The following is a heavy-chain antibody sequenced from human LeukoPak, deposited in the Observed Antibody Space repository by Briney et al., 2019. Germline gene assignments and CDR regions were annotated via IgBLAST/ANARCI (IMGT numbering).Heavy chain of an antibody. Sequence: NASETLSLTCAVSGGSISSGGYSWSWIRQPPGKGLEWIGYIYHSGSTYYNPSLKSRVTISVDRSKNQFSLKLSSVTAVDMAVYYCARGVLGATSNWFDPWGQGTLVTVSS. J-gene: IGHJ5*02. CDR2: IYHSGST. CDR3: ARGVLGATSNWFDP. D-gene: IGHD1-26*01. CDR1: GGSISSGGYS. V-gene: IGHV4-30-2*01.